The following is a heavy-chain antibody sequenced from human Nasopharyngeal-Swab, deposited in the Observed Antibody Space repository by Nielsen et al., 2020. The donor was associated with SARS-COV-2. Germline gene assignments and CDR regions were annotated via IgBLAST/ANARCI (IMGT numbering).Heavy chain of an antibody. CDR3: ARDEIKRGYSGYDRTDS. CDR2: INPNSGYT. Sequence: ASVKVSCKTSGYTFTAYYVHWVRQAPGQGLEWVGRINPNSGYTEYAQKFQGRVAMTRDTSITTAYMELVILTSDDTAVYYCARDEIKRGYSGYDRTDSWGQGTLVTVSS. CDR1: GYTFTAYY. D-gene: IGHD5-12*01. J-gene: IGHJ4*02. V-gene: IGHV1-2*06.